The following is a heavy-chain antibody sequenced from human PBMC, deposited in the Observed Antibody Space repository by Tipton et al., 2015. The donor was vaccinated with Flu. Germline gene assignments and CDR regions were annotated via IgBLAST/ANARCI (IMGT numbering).Heavy chain of an antibody. V-gene: IGHV3-13*01. CDR1: GFSFGTYS. J-gene: IGHJ6*02. CDR2: IGSAGNT. D-gene: IGHD6-13*01. CDR3: ARGPLPDSNWYNGMDV. Sequence: VQLVQSGGGLVKPGESLRLSCAASGFSFGTYSMNWVRQAPGKGLEWVSAIGSAGNTHYSDSVKGRFTITRDNVKNSLYLQMNSLRVGDTAVYYCARGPLPDSNWYNGMDVWGQGTTVTVSS.